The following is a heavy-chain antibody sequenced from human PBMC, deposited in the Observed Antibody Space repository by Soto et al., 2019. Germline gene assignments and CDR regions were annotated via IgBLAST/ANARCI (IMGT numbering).Heavy chain of an antibody. V-gene: IGHV3-21*06. CDR2: ITSSSTYI. CDR1: GFTFSAYS. J-gene: IGHJ4*02. D-gene: IGHD2-15*01. Sequence: GGSLRLSCVASGFTFSAYSMSWVRQAPGQGLEWVSSITSSSTYIYYTRSVEGRFTISRDDAKNSLHLQMNSLRAEDTAVYYCTRNLLEGYGHSRQPDYWGQGTLVTVSS. CDR3: TRNLLEGYGHSRQPDY.